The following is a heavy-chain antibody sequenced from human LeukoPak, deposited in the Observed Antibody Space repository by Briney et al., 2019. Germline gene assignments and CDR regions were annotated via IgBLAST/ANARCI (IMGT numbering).Heavy chain of an antibody. J-gene: IGHJ6*03. CDR1: GYTFTGYY. CDR2: INPNSGGT. V-gene: IGHV1-2*02. Sequence: ASVKVSCKASGYTFTGYYMHWVRQAPGQGLEWMGWINPNSGGTNYAQKFQGRVTMTRDTSISTAYMELSRLRSDDTAVYYCARDTRSDVDISYYYMDVWGKGTTVTVSS. CDR3: ARDTRSDVDISYYYMDV. D-gene: IGHD5-12*01.